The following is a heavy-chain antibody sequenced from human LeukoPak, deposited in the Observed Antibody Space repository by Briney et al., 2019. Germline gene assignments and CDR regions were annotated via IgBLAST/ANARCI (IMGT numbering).Heavy chain of an antibody. J-gene: IGHJ4*02. D-gene: IGHD6-19*01. V-gene: IGHV4-59*08. CDR3: ARGQWLVPGDFDY. CDR2: IYYSGST. CDR1: GGSISSYY. Sequence: SETLSLTCTVSGGSISSYYWSWIRQPPGKGLEWIGYIYYSGSTNYNPSLKSRVTISVDTSKNQFSLKLSSVTAADTAVYYCARGQWLVPGDFDYWGQGTLVTVSS.